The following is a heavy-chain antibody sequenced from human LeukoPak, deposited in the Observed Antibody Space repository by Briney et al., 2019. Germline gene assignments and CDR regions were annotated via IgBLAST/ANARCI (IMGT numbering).Heavy chain of an antibody. D-gene: IGHD3-16*02. CDR1: GFTFDDYA. CDR2: ISGDGSST. J-gene: IGHJ4*02. V-gene: IGHV3-43*02. Sequence: PGGSLRLSCAASGFTFDDYAMHWARQGPGKGLEWVSLISGDGSSTYHADSVKGRFTISRDNSKNSLYLQMNSLKTEDTALYYCANMLSDYWGQGTLATVSS. CDR3: ANMLSDY.